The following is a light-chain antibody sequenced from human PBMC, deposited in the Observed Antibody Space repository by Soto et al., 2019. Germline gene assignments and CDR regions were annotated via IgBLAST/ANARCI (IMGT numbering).Light chain of an antibody. V-gene: IGLV2-8*01. CDR3: AAWDDSLNGYV. Sequence: QSALTQPPSASGSPGQSVTISCTGTSSDVGSCDYVSWYQQRPGKAPKLVIYEVFKRPSGVPDRFSGAKSGNTASLAISGLQSEDEADYYCAAWDDSLNGYVFGTGTKLTVL. CDR1: SSDVGSCDY. CDR2: EVF. J-gene: IGLJ1*01.